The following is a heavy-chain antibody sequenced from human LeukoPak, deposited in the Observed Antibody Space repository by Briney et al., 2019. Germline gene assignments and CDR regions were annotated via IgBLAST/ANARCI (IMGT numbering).Heavy chain of an antibody. CDR2: VDPQNGET. CDR3: ATDDYGDYWARF. J-gene: IGHJ4*02. V-gene: IGHV1-69-2*01. D-gene: IGHD4-17*01. Sequence: ASVKISCKASGYMFTDYYMHWVQQAPGKGLEWMGRVDPQNGETVYAENFQSRVTMIADTSTDTVYMELTSLRSEDTAVYYCATDDYGDYWARFWGQGSLVTVSS. CDR1: GYMFTDYY.